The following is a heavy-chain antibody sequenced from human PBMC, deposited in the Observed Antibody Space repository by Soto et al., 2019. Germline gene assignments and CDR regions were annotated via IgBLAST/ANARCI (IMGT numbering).Heavy chain of an antibody. Sequence: EVQLLESGGGLVQPGGSLRLSCAASGFTFSSYAMSWVRQAPGKGLEWVSAISGSGGSTYYADSVKGRFTISRDNSKNTLYLQMNSLRAEDTAVYYCAKDWIYSGYDYDAFDIWGQGTMVTVSS. D-gene: IGHD5-12*01. CDR1: GFTFSSYA. CDR2: ISGSGGST. V-gene: IGHV3-23*01. J-gene: IGHJ3*02. CDR3: AKDWIYSGYDYDAFDI.